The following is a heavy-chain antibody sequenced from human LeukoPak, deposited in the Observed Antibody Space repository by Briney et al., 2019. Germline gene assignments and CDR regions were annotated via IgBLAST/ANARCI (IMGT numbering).Heavy chain of an antibody. CDR3: ARQSRETRSVYEYYFDY. J-gene: IGHJ4*02. V-gene: IGHV3-11*01. CDR1: GFTFSDSY. CDR2: ISNDDSTM. D-gene: IGHD5/OR15-5a*01. Sequence: GGSLRLSCAASGFTFSDSYMAWIRQAPGKGLEWLSHISNDDSTMYYADSVKGRFTVSRDNAKSSLFLQMNSLRAGDTAVHYCARQSRETRSVYEYYFDYWGQGALVTVSS.